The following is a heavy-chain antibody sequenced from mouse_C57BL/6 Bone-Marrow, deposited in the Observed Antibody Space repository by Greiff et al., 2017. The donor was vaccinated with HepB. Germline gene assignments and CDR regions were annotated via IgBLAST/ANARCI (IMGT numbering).Heavy chain of an antibody. J-gene: IGHJ3*01. CDR2: IYPRDGST. V-gene: IGHV1-85*01. D-gene: IGHD1-1*01. CDR3: AREEITTVGFAY. CDR1: GYTFTSYD. Sequence: VQLQQSGPELVKPGASVKLSCKASGYTFTSYDINWVKQRPGQGLEWIGLIYPRDGSTKYNEKFKGKATLTVDTSSSTAYMELHSLTSEDSAVYFCAREEITTVGFAYWGQGTLVTVSA.